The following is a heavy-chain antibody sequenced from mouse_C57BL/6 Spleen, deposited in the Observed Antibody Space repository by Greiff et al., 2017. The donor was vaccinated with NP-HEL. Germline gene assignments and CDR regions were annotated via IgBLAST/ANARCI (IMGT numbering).Heavy chain of an antibody. Sequence: QVQLQQSGPELVKPGASVKISCKASGYAFSSSWMNWVKQRPGQGLEWIGRIYPGDGDTNYNGKFKGKATLTADKSSSTAYMQLSSLTSEYSAVYFCARSSNYAMDDWGQGTSVTVSS. V-gene: IGHV1-82*01. CDR2: IYPGDGDT. J-gene: IGHJ4*01. CDR1: GYAFSSSW. D-gene: IGHD5-1*01. CDR3: ARSSNYAMDD.